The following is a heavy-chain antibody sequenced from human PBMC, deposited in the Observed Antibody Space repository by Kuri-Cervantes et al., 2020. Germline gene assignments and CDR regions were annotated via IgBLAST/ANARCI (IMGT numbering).Heavy chain of an antibody. CDR3: ARPMVRGVIGAFDI. CDR2: VWPSGSDT. CDR1: GYGFLNSW. D-gene: IGHD3-10*01. J-gene: IGHJ3*02. V-gene: IGHV5-51*01. Sequence: KVSCKGSGYGFLNSWTGWVRQMPGKGLEWMGIVWPSGSDTRYSPSFQGQVTISADKSISTAYLQWSSLKASDTAMYYCARPMVRGVIGAFDIWGQGTMVTVSS.